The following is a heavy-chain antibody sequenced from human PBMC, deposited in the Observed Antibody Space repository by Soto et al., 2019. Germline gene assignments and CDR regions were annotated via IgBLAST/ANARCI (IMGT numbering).Heavy chain of an antibody. J-gene: IGHJ4*02. V-gene: IGHV1-18*04. CDR3: VKSGGEAELLILDY. Sequence: QVQLVQSGVELKKPGASVRVYCQASGYTFSNYGITWVRQAPGKGLEWVGWLSAYNANTKYAQKLQGRVTMTTDTSTNTVYMELRNLRSDDTAVYYCVKSGGEAELLILDYWGQGTRVTVSS. D-gene: IGHD1-26*01. CDR1: GYTFSNYG. CDR2: LSAYNANT.